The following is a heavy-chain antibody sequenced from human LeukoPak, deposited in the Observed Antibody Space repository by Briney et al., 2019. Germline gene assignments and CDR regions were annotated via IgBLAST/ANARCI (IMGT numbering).Heavy chain of an antibody. Sequence: GGFLRLSCAASGFTFSGSAIHWVRQSSGKGLEWVGQIDKKDKGYATATAYAASVKGRFTISRDDSINTAYLQMKSLKTEDTALYYCTRDSGTYNWFDPWGQGTLVTVSS. D-gene: IGHD1-26*01. CDR2: IDKKDKGYATAT. J-gene: IGHJ5*02. V-gene: IGHV3-73*01. CDR1: GFTFSGSA. CDR3: TRDSGTYNWFDP.